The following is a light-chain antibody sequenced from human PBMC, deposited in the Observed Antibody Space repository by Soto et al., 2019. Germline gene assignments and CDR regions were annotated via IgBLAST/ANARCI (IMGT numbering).Light chain of an antibody. CDR3: SSYASGGTYV. Sequence: QSALTQPASVSGSPGQSIAISCTGTSSAVGGYNSVSWYQQHPGKAPKLMIYDVTNRPSGVSNRFSGSKSGNTASLTISGLQAEDEADYYCSSYASGGTYVFGTGTKVTVL. V-gene: IGLV2-14*01. J-gene: IGLJ1*01. CDR1: SSAVGGYNS. CDR2: DVT.